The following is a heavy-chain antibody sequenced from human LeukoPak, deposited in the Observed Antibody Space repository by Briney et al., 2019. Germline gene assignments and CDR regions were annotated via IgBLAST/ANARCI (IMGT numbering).Heavy chain of an antibody. CDR1: SGSISSYY. Sequence: SETLSLTCTVSSGSISSYYWSWIRQPAGKGLEWIGRIYTSGSTNYNPSLKSRVTISVGTSKNQFSLKLSSVTAADTAVYYCARGYCSSTSCYGAFDIWGQGTMVTVSS. D-gene: IGHD2-2*01. CDR2: IYTSGST. CDR3: ARGYCSSTSCYGAFDI. V-gene: IGHV4-4*07. J-gene: IGHJ3*02.